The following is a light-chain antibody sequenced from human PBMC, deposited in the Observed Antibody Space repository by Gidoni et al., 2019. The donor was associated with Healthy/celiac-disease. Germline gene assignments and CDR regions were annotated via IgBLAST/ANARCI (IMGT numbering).Light chain of an antibody. CDR1: SSNIGACYD. CDR3: QSYDSSLSGSRV. CDR2: GNS. V-gene: IGLV1-40*01. Sequence: QSVLTQPPSVSGAPGQRVTISCTGSSSNIGACYDVHWYQQLPGTAPKLLIYGNSNRPSGVPDRFSGSKSGTSASLAITGLQAEDEADYYCQSYDSSLSGSRVFGGGTKLTVL. J-gene: IGLJ2*01.